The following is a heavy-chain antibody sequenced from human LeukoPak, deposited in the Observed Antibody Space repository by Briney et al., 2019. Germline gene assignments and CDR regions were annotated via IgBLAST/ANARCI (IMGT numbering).Heavy chain of an antibody. CDR1: GGTFSSYA. CDR3: ARVPINYYGSGSAQYYFDY. D-gene: IGHD3-10*01. CDR2: IIPILGIA. V-gene: IGHV1-69*04. Sequence: SVKVSFKASGGTFSSYAISWVRQAPGQGLEWMGRIIPILGIANYAQKFQGRVTITADKSTSTAYMELSSLRSEDTAVYYCARVPINYYGSGSAQYYFDYWGQGTLVTVSS. J-gene: IGHJ4*02.